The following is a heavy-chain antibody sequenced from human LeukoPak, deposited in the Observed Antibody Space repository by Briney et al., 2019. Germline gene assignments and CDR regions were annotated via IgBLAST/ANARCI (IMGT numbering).Heavy chain of an antibody. D-gene: IGHD2-2*01. Sequence: GGSLRLSCAASGFTFSSYAMHWVRQAPGKGLEWVAVISDDGSNQYYADSVKGRFTISSDNAKNTLYLLMNSLRAEDTALYYCVRDASLVVPASGFGYWGQGTLVTVSS. CDR1: GFTFSSYA. CDR3: VRDASLVVPASGFGY. J-gene: IGHJ4*02. V-gene: IGHV3-30*04. CDR2: ISDDGSNQ.